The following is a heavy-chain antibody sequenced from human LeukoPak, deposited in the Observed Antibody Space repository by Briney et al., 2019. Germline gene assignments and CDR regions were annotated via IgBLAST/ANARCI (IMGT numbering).Heavy chain of an antibody. Sequence: GGSLRLSCAASGFTFSSYSMNWVRQAPGKGLEWVSSISSSSSCIYYADSVKGRFTISRDNAKNSLYLQMNSLRAEDTAVYYCARTRSPITGTTYFDYWGQGTLVTVSS. CDR3: ARTRSPITGTTYFDY. CDR1: GFTFSSYS. D-gene: IGHD1-7*01. CDR2: ISSSSSCI. J-gene: IGHJ4*02. V-gene: IGHV3-21*01.